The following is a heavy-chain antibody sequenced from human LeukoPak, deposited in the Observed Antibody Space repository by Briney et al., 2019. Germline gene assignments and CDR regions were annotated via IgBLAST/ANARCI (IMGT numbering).Heavy chain of an antibody. CDR2: IRSKAYGGTT. CDR3: TRSLTTGLREGYYFDY. CDR1: GFTFGDYA. Sequence: QPGRSLRLSCTAFGFTFGDYAMSWVRQAPGKGLEWVGFIRSKAYGGTTEYAASVKGRFTISGDDSKSIAYLQMNSLKTEDTAVYYCTRSLTTGLREGYYFDYWGQGTLVTVSS. J-gene: IGHJ4*02. V-gene: IGHV3-49*04. D-gene: IGHD4-17*01.